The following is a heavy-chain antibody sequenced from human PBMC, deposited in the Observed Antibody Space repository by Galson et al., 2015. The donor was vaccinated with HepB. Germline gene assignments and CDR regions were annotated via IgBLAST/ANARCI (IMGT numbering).Heavy chain of an antibody. D-gene: IGHD2-15*01. CDR1: GYTFTSYG. V-gene: IGHV1-18*04. CDR2: ISAYNGNT. J-gene: IGHJ4*02. CDR3: AREFRGGDLNRECSGGSCYSDY. Sequence: QSGAEVKKPGASVKVSCKASGYTFTSYGISWVRQAPGQGLEWMGWISAYNGNTNYAQKLQGRVTMTTDTSTSTAYMELRSLRSDDTAVYYCAREFRGGDLNRECSGGSCYSDYWGQGTLVTVSS.